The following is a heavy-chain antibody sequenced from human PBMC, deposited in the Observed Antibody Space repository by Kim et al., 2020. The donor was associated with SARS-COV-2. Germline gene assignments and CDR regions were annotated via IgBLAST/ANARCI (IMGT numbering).Heavy chain of an antibody. CDR1: GFTFSSYA. J-gene: IGHJ2*01. D-gene: IGHD3-16*01. V-gene: IGHV3-23*01. CDR3: AKEGGSEDWYFGL. Sequence: GGSLRLSCAASGFTFSSYAMSWVRQPPGKGLEWVATISTAGRDTFYAESVKGRFTVSRDNLENTLFLQMNSLRDEDTAVYSCAKEGGSEDWYFGLWVR. CDR2: ISTAGRDT.